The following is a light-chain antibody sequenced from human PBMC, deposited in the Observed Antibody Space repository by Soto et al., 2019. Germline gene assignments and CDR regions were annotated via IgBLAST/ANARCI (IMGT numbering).Light chain of an antibody. CDR1: QDISNY. V-gene: IGKV1-33*01. CDR3: QKYHSAPRT. J-gene: IGKJ1*01. CDR2: DAS. Sequence: DIQMTQSPSSLSASVGDRVTITCQASQDISNYLNWYQQKPGKAPKLLIYDASNLETGVPSRFSGSGSGTDFTFTISSLQPEDIATYYCQKYHSAPRTFGQGTKVEIK.